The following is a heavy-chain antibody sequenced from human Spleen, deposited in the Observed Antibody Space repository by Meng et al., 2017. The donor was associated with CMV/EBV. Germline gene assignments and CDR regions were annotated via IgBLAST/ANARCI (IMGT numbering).Heavy chain of an antibody. CDR1: GFTFRDYP. Sequence: GESLKISCAASGFTFRDYPMDWVRQAPGKGLESIASINAGGIKTYYKDSVRGRFTISRDNSRNTLYLQMNSLRAEDTAVYYCASSAARFWERYSGYGMDVWGQGPTVTVSS. D-gene: IGHD3-3*01. J-gene: IGHJ6*02. CDR3: ASSAARFWERYSGYGMDV. V-gene: IGHV3-23*01. CDR2: INAGGIKT.